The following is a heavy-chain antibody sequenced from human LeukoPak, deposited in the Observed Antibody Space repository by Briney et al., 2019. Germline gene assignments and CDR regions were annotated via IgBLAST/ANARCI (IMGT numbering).Heavy chain of an antibody. CDR2: IYYSGST. Sequence: KSSETLSLTCTVSGGSISSYYWSWIRQPPGKGLEWIGYIYYSGSTNYNPSLKSRVTISVDTSKNQFSLKLSSVTAADTAVYYCARAVGYSSFLLGGWLDPWGQGTLVTVSS. J-gene: IGHJ5*02. V-gene: IGHV4-59*01. CDR1: GGSISSYY. D-gene: IGHD6-13*01. CDR3: ARAVGYSSFLLGGWLDP.